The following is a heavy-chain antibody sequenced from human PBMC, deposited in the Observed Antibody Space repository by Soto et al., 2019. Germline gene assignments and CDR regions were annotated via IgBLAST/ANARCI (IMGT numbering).Heavy chain of an antibody. Sequence: RSLTCAVYGGSFSGNHWTWIRQVPGKGLEWIGEINHSGSTNYNPSLKSRVTISVDTSKNQISLKLNSVTAADTAVYYCARRYCSTTSCLAGFDPWGRGTLVTVSS. CDR3: ARRYCSTTSCLAGFDP. V-gene: IGHV4-34*01. J-gene: IGHJ5*02. D-gene: IGHD2-2*01. CDR1: GGSFSGNH. CDR2: INHSGST.